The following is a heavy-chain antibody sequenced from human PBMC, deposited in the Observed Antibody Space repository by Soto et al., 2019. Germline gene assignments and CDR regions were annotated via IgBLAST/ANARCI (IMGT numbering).Heavy chain of an antibody. V-gene: IGHV4-30-2*01. J-gene: IGHJ4*02. CDR1: GASISSGGHS. CDR2: IYHSGST. D-gene: IGHD4-4*01. Sequence: QLQLQESGSGLVKPSQTLSLTCAVSGASISSGGHSWSWVRQPPGKGLEWVGYIYHSGSTYYNPSLRRRAILSVARSKNQFALKLSSVAAADTAVYDCARELGSNSDYWGQGTLVTVSS. CDR3: ARELGSNSDY.